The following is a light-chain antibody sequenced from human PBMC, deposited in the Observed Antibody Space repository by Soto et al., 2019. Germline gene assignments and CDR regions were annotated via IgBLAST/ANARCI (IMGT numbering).Light chain of an antibody. V-gene: IGKV1-9*01. J-gene: IGKJ4*01. CDR1: QVISKY. CDR2: LAS. CDR3: QYLNSFPLT. Sequence: IQLTQSPSSLSASVGDRVTITCRASQVISKYLAWYQQKPGTAPKLLIYLASTFQGGVPSRFSGSGSGTDFRLTISSLQPEDVATYYCQYLNSFPLTFGGGTKVEIK.